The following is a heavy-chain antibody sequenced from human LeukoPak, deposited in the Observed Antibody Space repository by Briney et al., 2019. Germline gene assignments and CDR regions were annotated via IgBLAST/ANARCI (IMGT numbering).Heavy chain of an antibody. CDR1: GGSISSYY. Sequence: SETLSFTCTVSGGSISSYYWSWIRQPPGKGLEWIGYIYYSGSTNYNPSLKSRVTISVDTSKNQFSLKLSSVTAADTAVYYCARDTRMVTTGWFDPWGQGTLVTVSS. J-gene: IGHJ5*02. CDR3: ARDTRMVTTGWFDP. D-gene: IGHD4-17*01. V-gene: IGHV4-59*01. CDR2: IYYSGST.